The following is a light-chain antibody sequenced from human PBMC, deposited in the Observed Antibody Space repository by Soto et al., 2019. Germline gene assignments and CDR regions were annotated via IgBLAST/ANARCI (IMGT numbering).Light chain of an antibody. CDR1: QSVSNNY. CDR3: QQYGSSLPYT. V-gene: IGKV3-20*01. CDR2: GAS. J-gene: IGKJ2*01. Sequence: EIVLTQSAGTLSLSPGERATLSCRASQSVSNNYLAWYQQKLGQAPRLLIYGASSRATGIPDRFSGSGSGTDFTLTISRLEPEDFAVYYCQQYGSSLPYTFGQGTKLEIK.